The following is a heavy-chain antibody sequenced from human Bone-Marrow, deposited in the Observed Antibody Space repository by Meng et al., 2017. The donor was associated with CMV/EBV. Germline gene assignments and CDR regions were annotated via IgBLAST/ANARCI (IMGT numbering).Heavy chain of an antibody. D-gene: IGHD1-26*01. CDR1: GYTFTSYD. J-gene: IGHJ3*02. V-gene: IGHV1-8*02. Sequence: ASVKVSCKASGYTFTSYDINWVRQATGQGLEWMGWMNPNSGNTGKAQKFQGRVTMTRNTSISTAYMELSSLRSDDTTVYYCATPTRYSGSESAFDIWGQGTMVTVSS. CDR2: MNPNSGNT. CDR3: ATPTRYSGSESAFDI.